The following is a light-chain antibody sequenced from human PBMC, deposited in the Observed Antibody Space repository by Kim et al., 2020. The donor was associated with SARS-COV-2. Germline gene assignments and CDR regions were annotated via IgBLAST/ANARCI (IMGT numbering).Light chain of an antibody. J-gene: IGLJ2*01. CDR3: SSYTSSSAVV. Sequence: QSALTQPPSVSVSPGQSVTISCTGTSSDVGSYNRVSWYQQPPGTAPKLMIYEVSTRPSGVPDRFSGSKSGNTASLTISGLQAEDEADYYCSSYTSSSAVVFGGGTKLTVL. V-gene: IGLV2-18*02. CDR1: SSDVGSYNR. CDR2: EVS.